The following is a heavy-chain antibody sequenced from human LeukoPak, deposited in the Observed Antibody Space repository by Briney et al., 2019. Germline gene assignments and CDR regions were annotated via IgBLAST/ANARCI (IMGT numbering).Heavy chain of an antibody. J-gene: IGHJ5*02. CDR1: GGSISSYH. Sequence: SETLSLTCTVSGGSISSYHWSWIRQPPGKGLEWIGYIYYSGSTNYNPSLKSRVTISVDTSKNQFSLKLSSVTAADTAVYYCARDKGGRLDPWGQGTLVTVSS. D-gene: IGHD2-15*01. V-gene: IGHV4-59*01. CDR2: IYYSGST. CDR3: ARDKGGRLDP.